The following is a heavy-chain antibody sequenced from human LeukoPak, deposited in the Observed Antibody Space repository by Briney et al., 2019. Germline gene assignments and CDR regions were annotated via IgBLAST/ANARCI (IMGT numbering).Heavy chain of an antibody. D-gene: IGHD2-15*01. CDR1: GGSISSSGYY. CDR3: ARGVVVVAATQNFDY. J-gene: IGHJ4*02. V-gene: IGHV4-31*11. CDR2: IYYSGST. Sequence: SETLSLSCAVSGGSISSSGYYWTWIRQHPGKGLEWIGYIYYSGSTSYNPSLKSRVTISVDTSKSQFSLKLSSVTAADTAVYYCARGVVVVAATQNFDYWGQGTLVTVSS.